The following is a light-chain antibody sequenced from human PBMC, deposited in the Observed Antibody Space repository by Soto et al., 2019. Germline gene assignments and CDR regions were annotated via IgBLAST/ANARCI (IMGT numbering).Light chain of an antibody. J-gene: IGKJ1*01. CDR1: QYISTY. V-gene: IGKV1-39*01. Sequence: DIQMTQSPSSLSASLGDRVTITCRASQYISTYLNWYRQKSGNAPEVLIYSASTLQSGVPSRFSGRGSGTDFTLTIIGLQSEDFATYYCQQSYTTPRTFGAGTKVEIK. CDR3: QQSYTTPRT. CDR2: SAS.